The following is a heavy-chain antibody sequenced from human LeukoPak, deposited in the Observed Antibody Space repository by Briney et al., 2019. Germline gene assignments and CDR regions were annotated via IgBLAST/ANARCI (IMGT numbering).Heavy chain of an antibody. V-gene: IGHV1-8*03. CDR1: GYTFTSYG. CDR3: ARRGHIAAARTGLDYMDV. Sequence: ASVKVSCKASGYTFTSYGISWVRQAPGQGLEWMGIINPSGGSTSYAQKFQGRVTITRNTSISTAYMELSSLRSEDTAVYYCARRGHIAAARTGLDYMDVWGKGTTVTVSS. J-gene: IGHJ6*03. D-gene: IGHD6-13*01. CDR2: INPSGGST.